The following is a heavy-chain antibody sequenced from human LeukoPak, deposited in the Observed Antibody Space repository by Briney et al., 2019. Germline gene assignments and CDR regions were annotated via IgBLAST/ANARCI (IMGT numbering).Heavy chain of an antibody. Sequence: GASVKVSCKASGYTFTNYGISWVRQAPGQGLEWMGWISAYNGNTNYAQKLQGRVTMTTDTSTSTAYMELRSLRFDDTAVYYCARVLVGFTPDYWGQGTLVTVSS. J-gene: IGHJ4*02. D-gene: IGHD6-6*01. CDR2: ISAYNGNT. CDR1: GYTFTNYG. V-gene: IGHV1-18*01. CDR3: ARVLVGFTPDY.